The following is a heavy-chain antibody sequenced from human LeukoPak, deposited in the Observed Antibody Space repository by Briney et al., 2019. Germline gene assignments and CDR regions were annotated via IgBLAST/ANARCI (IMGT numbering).Heavy chain of an antibody. CDR3: ASGSPDYGDYAFDY. D-gene: IGHD4-17*01. CDR2: IYSGGST. J-gene: IGHJ4*02. Sequence: PGGSLRLSCAASGFTVSSNYMSWVRQAPGKGLEWVSVIYSGGSTYYADSVKGRFTISRHNSKNTLYLQMNSLSAEDTAVYYCASGSPDYGDYAFDYWGQGTLVTVSS. V-gene: IGHV3-53*04. CDR1: GFTVSSNY.